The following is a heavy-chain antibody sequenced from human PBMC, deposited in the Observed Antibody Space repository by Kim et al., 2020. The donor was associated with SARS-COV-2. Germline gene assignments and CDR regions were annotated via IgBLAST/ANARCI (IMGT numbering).Heavy chain of an antibody. J-gene: IGHJ6*02. Sequence: SLKSRVSISVDTSKNQFSLKLSSVTAADTAVYYCASRPYSYYYYYGMDVWGQGTTVTVSS. D-gene: IGHD4-4*01. CDR3: ASRPYSYYYYYGMDV. V-gene: IGHV4-39*07.